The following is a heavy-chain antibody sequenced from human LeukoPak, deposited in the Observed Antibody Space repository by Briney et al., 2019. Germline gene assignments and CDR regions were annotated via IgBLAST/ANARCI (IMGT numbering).Heavy chain of an antibody. CDR1: GGSISSYY. CDR3: ARERYDYGSGSFFDY. CDR2: IFYSGST. V-gene: IGHV4-59*01. Sequence: KPSETLSLTCTVSGGSISSYYWTWIRQPPGKGLEWIGYIFYSGSTNYNPSLRSRATISVDTSKNQFSLKLSSVTAADTALYYCARERYDYGSGSFFDYWGQGTLVTVSS. D-gene: IGHD3-10*01. J-gene: IGHJ4*02.